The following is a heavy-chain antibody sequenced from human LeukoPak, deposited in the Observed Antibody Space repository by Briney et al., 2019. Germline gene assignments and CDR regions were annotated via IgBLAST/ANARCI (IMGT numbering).Heavy chain of an antibody. V-gene: IGHV4-39*01. D-gene: IGHD2-2*01. J-gene: IGHJ3*02. CDR2: IYYSGST. CDR1: GGSISSSNYY. Sequence: SETLSLTCTVSGGSISSSNYYWGWIRQPPGKGREWIGSIYYSGSTYYNPSLKSRVTISVDTSKKQFSLRLSSVTAADTAVYYCARSYCSSTSCYAVGAFDIWGQGTLVTVSS. CDR3: ARSYCSSTSCYAVGAFDI.